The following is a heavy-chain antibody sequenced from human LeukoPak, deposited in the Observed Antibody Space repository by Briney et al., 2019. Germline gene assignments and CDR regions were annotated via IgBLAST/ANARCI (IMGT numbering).Heavy chain of an antibody. V-gene: IGHV3-33*01. Sequence: GGSLRLSCAASGFTFSSYGMHWVRQAPGKGLEWVAFIWYDGGDKFYVESVKGRFTISRDNSKNTLYLQMNSLRAEDTAVYYCARDRGDYYYFDYWGQGTLVTVSS. CDR2: IWYDGGDK. CDR3: ARDRGDYYYFDY. CDR1: GFTFSSYG. D-gene: IGHD4-17*01. J-gene: IGHJ4*02.